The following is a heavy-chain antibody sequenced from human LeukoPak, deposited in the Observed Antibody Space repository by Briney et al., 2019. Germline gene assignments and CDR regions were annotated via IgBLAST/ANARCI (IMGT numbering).Heavy chain of an antibody. V-gene: IGHV4-59*01. Sequence: SETLSLTCTVSGGSISGYYWSWIRQPPGKGLEWIAYIYNSGTTSYNPSLVSRVSISADTTKSQFSLMLTSVPAADTADEYFAEVNHNGSVLWGPGTTVTVSS. D-gene: IGHD5-12*01. J-gene: IGHJ3*01. CDR3: AEVNHNGSVL. CDR2: IYNSGTT. CDR1: GGSISGYY.